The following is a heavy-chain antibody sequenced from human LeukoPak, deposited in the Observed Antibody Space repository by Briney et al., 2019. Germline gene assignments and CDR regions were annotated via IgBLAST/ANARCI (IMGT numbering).Heavy chain of an antibody. CDR3: ARIGMVRGSYYYYYMDV. CDR2: ISSSSSYI. J-gene: IGHJ6*03. V-gene: IGHV3-21*01. CDR1: GFTFSSYS. Sequence: GGSLRLSCAASGFTFSSYSMNWVRQAPGKGLEWVSSISSSSSYIYYADSVKGRFTISRDNAKNSLYLQMNSLRAEDTAVYYCARIGMVRGSYYYYYMDVWGKGTTVTVSS. D-gene: IGHD3-10*01.